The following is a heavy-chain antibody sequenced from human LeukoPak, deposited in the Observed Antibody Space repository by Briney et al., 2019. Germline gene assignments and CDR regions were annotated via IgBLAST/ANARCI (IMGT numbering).Heavy chain of an antibody. D-gene: IGHD3-22*01. Sequence: GGSLGLSCAASGFTFSSYGMNWVRQAPGKGLEWVSSISSSTSYIYYADSVKGRFTISRDNAKNSLFLQMNSLRAEDTAVYYCAKRPYYYDSSGWELSYFDYWGQGTLVTVSS. J-gene: IGHJ4*02. CDR1: GFTFSSYG. CDR3: AKRPYYYDSSGWELSYFDY. CDR2: ISSSTSYI. V-gene: IGHV3-21*01.